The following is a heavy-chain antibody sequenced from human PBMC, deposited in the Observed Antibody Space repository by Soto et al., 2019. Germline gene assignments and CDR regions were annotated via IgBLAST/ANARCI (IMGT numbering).Heavy chain of an antibody. V-gene: IGHV3-23*01. Sequence: EVQLLEPGGGLVQPGGSLRLSCAASGFTFSSYAMSWVRQAPGKGLEWVSAISGSGGSTYYADSVKGRFTISRDNSKNTLYLQMNSLRAEDTAVYYCAKDRGVYYYDSSGPYAFDIWGQGTMVTVSS. CDR3: AKDRGVYYYDSSGPYAFDI. CDR1: GFTFSSYA. D-gene: IGHD3-22*01. J-gene: IGHJ3*02. CDR2: ISGSGGST.